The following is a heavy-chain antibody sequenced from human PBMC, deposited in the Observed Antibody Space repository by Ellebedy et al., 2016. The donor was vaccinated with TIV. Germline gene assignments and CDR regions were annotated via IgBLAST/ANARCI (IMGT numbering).Heavy chain of an antibody. V-gene: IGHV3-7*03. Sequence: PGGSLRPSCAASGFTFSGYWMSWVRQAPGKGLEWVANIKEDGSEAYYVDSVKGRFTISRDNAKNSLYLQMSNLRAEDTAVFYCARAGGRHSTGSGFYWGQGTRVTVST. CDR2: IKEDGSEA. CDR3: ARAGGRHSTGSGFY. CDR1: GFTFSGYW. D-gene: IGHD2-2*01. J-gene: IGHJ4*02.